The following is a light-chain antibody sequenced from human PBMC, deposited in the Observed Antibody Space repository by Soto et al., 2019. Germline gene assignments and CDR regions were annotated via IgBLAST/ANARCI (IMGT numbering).Light chain of an antibody. CDR3: CSYAGSSTVV. V-gene: IGLV2-23*01. CDR1: SSDVGSYNL. J-gene: IGLJ2*01. Sequence: QSPLTQPAFVSGSPGQSLTISCTGTSSDVGSYNLVSWYQQHPGKAPKLMIYEGSKRPSGVSNRFSGSKSGNTASLTISGLQAEDEADYYCCSYAGSSTVVFGGGTKLTVL. CDR2: EGS.